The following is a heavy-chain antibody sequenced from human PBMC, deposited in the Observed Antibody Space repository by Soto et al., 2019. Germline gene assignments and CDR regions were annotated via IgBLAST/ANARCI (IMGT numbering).Heavy chain of an antibody. CDR2: INPNSGGT. J-gene: IGHJ6*02. D-gene: IGHD5-18*01. CDR3: ARDEYTAMVEPYYYYGMDV. CDR1: GYTFTGYY. Sequence: ASVKVSCKASGYTFTGYYMHWVRQAPGQGLEWMGWINPNSGGTNYAQKFQGWVTMTRDTSISTAYMELSRLRSDDTAVYYCARDEYTAMVEPYYYYGMDVWGQGTTVTVSS. V-gene: IGHV1-2*04.